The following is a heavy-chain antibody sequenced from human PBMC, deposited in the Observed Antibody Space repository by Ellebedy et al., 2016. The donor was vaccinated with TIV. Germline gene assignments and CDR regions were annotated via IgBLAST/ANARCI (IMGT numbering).Heavy chain of an antibody. Sequence: MPSETLSLTCTVSGGSVGGSDHYWAWIRQPPGGRLEWIGSVYYTGGTYSNPSLKSRLTISIDTPKNQFSLRLTSMTAADTAIYYCTREAAGTTIHYWGQGTPVTVS. CDR3: TREAAGTTIHY. CDR2: VYYTGGT. CDR1: GGSVGGSDHY. J-gene: IGHJ4*02. V-gene: IGHV4-39*07. D-gene: IGHD1-1*01.